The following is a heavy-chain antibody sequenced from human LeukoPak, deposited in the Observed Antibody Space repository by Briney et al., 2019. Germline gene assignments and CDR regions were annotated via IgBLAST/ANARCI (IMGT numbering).Heavy chain of an antibody. D-gene: IGHD4-17*01. Sequence: SQTLSLTCTVSGGSISSGGYYWSWIRQHPGKGLEWIGYIYYSGSTYYNPSLKSRVTISVDTSKNQFSLKLSSVTAADTAVYYCARVLTTVSNWFDPWGQGTLVIVSS. V-gene: IGHV4-31*03. J-gene: IGHJ5*02. CDR2: IYYSGST. CDR3: ARVLTTVSNWFDP. CDR1: GGSISSGGYY.